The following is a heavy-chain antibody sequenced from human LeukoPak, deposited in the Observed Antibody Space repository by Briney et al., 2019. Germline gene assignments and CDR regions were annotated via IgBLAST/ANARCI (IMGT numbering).Heavy chain of an antibody. J-gene: IGHJ4*02. CDR3: ATAPFVSSWRHFDF. V-gene: IGHV4-59*08. D-gene: IGHD6-13*01. CDR2: IYHSGIS. CDR1: GGSIGSLY. Sequence: SETLSLTCTVTGGSIGSLYWSWIRQFPGKGLEWIGYIYHSGISNYNPSLKGRVTMSTDTSKNQFSLKLTSVTAADTAIYRCATAPFVSSWRHFDFWGQGALVTVSS.